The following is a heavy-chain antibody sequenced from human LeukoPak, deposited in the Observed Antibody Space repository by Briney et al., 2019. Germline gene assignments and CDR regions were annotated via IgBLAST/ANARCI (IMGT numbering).Heavy chain of an antibody. CDR1: GYTFTSYG. J-gene: IGHJ5*02. CDR3: ARKSTSYYDYVWGSYRYTGDNWFDP. D-gene: IGHD3-16*02. CDR2: MNPNSGNT. Sequence: ASVKVSCKASGYTFTSYGISWVRQAPGQGLEWMGWMNPNSGNTGYAQKFQGRVTMTRNTSISTAYMELSSLRSEDTAVYYCARKSTSYYDYVWGSYRYTGDNWFDPWGQGTLVTVSS. V-gene: IGHV1-8*02.